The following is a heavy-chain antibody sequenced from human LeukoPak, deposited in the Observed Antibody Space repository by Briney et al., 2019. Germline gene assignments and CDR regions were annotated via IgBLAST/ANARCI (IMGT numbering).Heavy chain of an antibody. CDR2: INPSGGSA. J-gene: IGHJ4*02. CDR3: ARGSSGWYSVAY. D-gene: IGHD6-19*01. CDR1: GYTFTSYY. Sequence: ASVKVSCKASGYTFTSYYMHWVRQAPGQGLEWMGIINPSGGSASYAQKFQGRATMTRDTSTSTVYMELSSLRSEDTAVYYCARGSSGWYSVAYWGQGTLVTVSS. V-gene: IGHV1-46*01.